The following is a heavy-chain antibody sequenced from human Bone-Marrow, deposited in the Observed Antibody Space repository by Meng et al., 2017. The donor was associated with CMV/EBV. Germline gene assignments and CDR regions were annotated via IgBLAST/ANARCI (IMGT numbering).Heavy chain of an antibody. CDR3: ARDLVKKGGFRPITIFGVVYQPGDS. Sequence: GESLKISCAASGFTFSSYAMHWVRQAPGKGLEWVAVVSYDGTNKYHADSVKGRFTISRDNSKNPLFLQMSSLRTEDTAVYYCARDLVKKGGFRPITIFGVVYQPGDSWGQGTLVTVSS. D-gene: IGHD3-3*01. V-gene: IGHV3-30-3*01. CDR2: VSYDGTNK. J-gene: IGHJ5*01. CDR1: GFTFSSYA.